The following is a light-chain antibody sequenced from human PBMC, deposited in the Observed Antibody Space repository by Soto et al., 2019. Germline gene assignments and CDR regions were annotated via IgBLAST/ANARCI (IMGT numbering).Light chain of an antibody. J-gene: IGKJ4*01. Sequence: EIVMTQSPATLSVSPGERATLSCRASQSVNIYLAWYQQKPGQAPRILIFGASYRDTGIPARFSGGSSGTAVNLLISSLQSEDVAVYFCQQYDDWLRLTFGGGTKVEIK. V-gene: IGKV3-15*01. CDR1: QSVNIY. CDR2: GAS. CDR3: QQYDDWLRLT.